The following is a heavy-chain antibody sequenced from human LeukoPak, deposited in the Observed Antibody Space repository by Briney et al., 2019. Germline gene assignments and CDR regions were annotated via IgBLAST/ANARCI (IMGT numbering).Heavy chain of an antibody. Sequence: SETLSLTCTVSGGSISSSSYYWGWIRQPPGKGLEWIGSIYYSGSTYYNPSLKSRVTISVDTSKNQFSLKLSSVTAADTAVYYCARCGYSYGYGYGMDVWGQGTTVTVSS. CDR2: IYYSGST. CDR3: ARCGYSYGYGYGMDV. CDR1: GGSISSSSYY. J-gene: IGHJ6*02. V-gene: IGHV4-39*07. D-gene: IGHD5-18*01.